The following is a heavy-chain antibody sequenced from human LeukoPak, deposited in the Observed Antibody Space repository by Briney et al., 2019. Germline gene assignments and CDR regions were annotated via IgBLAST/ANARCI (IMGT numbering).Heavy chain of an antibody. Sequence: GGSLRLSCAASGFTFSSYAMSWVRQAPGKGLEWVSSISSSGTTIYYADSVKGRFTISRDNAKNSLYLQMSSLRAEDTAVYYCARVRDYGDYPPDYWGQGTLVTVSS. CDR3: ARVRDYGDYPPDY. CDR1: GFTFSSYA. D-gene: IGHD4-17*01. CDR2: ISSSGTTI. J-gene: IGHJ4*02. V-gene: IGHV3-48*01.